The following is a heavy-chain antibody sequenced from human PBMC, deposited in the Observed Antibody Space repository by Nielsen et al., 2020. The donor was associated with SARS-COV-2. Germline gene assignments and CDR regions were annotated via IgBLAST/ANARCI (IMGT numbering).Heavy chain of an antibody. CDR1: GFTFSNAW. CDR3: AKVITMIVVDRAFDI. V-gene: IGHV3-23*01. J-gene: IGHJ3*02. Sequence: GESLKISCAASGFTFSNAWMSWVRQAPGKGLEWVSAISGSGGSTYYADSVKGRFTISRDNSKNTLYLQMNSLRAEDTAVYYCAKVITMIVVDRAFDIWGQGTMVTVSS. CDR2: ISGSGGST. D-gene: IGHD3-22*01.